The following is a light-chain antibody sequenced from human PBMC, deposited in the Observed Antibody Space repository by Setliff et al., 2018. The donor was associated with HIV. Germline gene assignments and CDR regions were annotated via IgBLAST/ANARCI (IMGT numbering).Light chain of an antibody. CDR2: GVT. J-gene: IGLJ3*02. CDR3: CSYASSSAWV. V-gene: IGLV2-18*02. CDR1: NSDVGGHNR. Sequence: QSALTQPPSVSGSPGQSVTISCTGTNSDVGGHNRVSWYQQPPGAAPKLLISGVTNRPSGVPDRFSGSKSGNTAFLTISGLQADDEGDFYCCSYASSSAWVFGGGTKVT.